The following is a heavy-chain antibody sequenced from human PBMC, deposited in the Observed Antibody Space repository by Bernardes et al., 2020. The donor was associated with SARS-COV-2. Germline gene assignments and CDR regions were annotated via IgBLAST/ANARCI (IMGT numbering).Heavy chain of an antibody. CDR1: VYTVTGYY. V-gene: IGHV1-2*02. Sequence: ASVKVSCKASVYTVTGYYIHWVRQAPRQGLEWMGWINPNSGGTIYAQKSQGRVTMTRDTSISTAYLELSRLRSDDTAMYYCALPPSNYDRYGMDVWGQGTTVTVSS. D-gene: IGHD3-22*01. CDR3: ALPPSNYDRYGMDV. CDR2: INPNSGGT. J-gene: IGHJ6*02.